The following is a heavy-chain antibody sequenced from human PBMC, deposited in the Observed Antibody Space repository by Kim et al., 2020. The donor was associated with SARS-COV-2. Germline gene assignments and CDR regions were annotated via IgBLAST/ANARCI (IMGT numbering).Heavy chain of an antibody. J-gene: IGHJ4*02. CDR3: ARSEGATTQPAY. CDR2: ISYDGTEI. D-gene: IGHD1-26*01. V-gene: IGHV3-30*01. CDR1: GFTFSSYA. Sequence: GASLRLSCAASGFTFSSYAMNWVRQAPRKGPEWVTFISYDGTEIYYADSVKGRFTISRDNSKNTLYLQMNNMRAEDTALYYCARSEGATTQPAYWGQGT.